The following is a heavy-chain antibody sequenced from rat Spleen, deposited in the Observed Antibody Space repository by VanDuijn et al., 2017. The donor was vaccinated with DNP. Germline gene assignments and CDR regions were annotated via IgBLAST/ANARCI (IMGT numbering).Heavy chain of an antibody. D-gene: IGHD1-5*01. J-gene: IGHJ2*01. CDR2: ISYSGGT. Sequence: EVQLQESGPGLVKPSQSLSLTCSVTGFSITSNYWGWIRKFPGNKMAWIGHISYSGGTTYNPSLKSRIFITRDTSKNQFFLHLNSVSTEDTATYYCARWKIGPHYFDDWGQGVMVTVSS. CDR3: ARWKIGPHYFDD. CDR1: GFSITSNY. V-gene: IGHV3-1*01.